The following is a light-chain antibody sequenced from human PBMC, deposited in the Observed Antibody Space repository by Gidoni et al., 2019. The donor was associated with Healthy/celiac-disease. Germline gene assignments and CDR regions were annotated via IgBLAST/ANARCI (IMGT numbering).Light chain of an antibody. CDR2: GAS. J-gene: IGKJ1*01. CDR3: QQYNNWPPWT. CDR1: QSVSSN. Sequence: ELVIPQSPATLSVSPGERAPLSCRASQSVSSNLAWYQQKPGQAPRLLIYGASTRATGIPARFSGSGSGTEFTITISSLQSEDFAVYYCQQYNNWPPWTFXXXTKVEIK. V-gene: IGKV3-15*01.